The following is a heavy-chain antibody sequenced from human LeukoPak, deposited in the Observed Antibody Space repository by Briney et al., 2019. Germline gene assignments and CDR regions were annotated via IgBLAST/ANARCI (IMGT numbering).Heavy chain of an antibody. D-gene: IGHD4-17*01. V-gene: IGHV3-48*03. CDR2: ISSSGSTI. J-gene: IGHJ6*03. CDR3: ARDRPMTTVTTTGTTYYYYYYMDV. CDR1: GFTFSSYE. Sequence: GGSLRLSCAASGFTFSSYEMNWVRQAPGKGLEWVSYISSSGSTIYYADSVKGRFTISRDNAKKSLYLQMNSLTAEDTAVYYCARDRPMTTVTTTGTTYYYYYYMDVWGKGTTVTVSS.